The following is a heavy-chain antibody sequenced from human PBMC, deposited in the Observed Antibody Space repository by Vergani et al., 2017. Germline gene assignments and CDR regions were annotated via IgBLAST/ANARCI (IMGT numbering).Heavy chain of an antibody. CDR2: IYSGGST. D-gene: IGHD3-22*01. Sequence: EVQLVESGGGLIQPGGSLRLSCAASGFTVSSNYMSWVRQAPGKGLEWVSVIYSGGSTYYADSVKGRFTISRDNSKNTLYLQMNSRRAEDTAVYYCARDRREYYDSSGYKRGRYYYYYMDVWGKGTTVTVSS. J-gene: IGHJ6*03. CDR1: GFTVSSNY. CDR3: ARDRREYYDSSGYKRGRYYYYYMDV. V-gene: IGHV3-53*01.